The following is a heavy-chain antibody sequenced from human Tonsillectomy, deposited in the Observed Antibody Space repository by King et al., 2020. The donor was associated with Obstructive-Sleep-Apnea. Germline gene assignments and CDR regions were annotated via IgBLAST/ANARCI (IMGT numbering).Heavy chain of an antibody. J-gene: IGHJ6*02. D-gene: IGHD5-12*01. V-gene: IGHV4-39*01. CDR1: GGSISSSSYY. Sequence: LQLQESGPGLVKPSETLSLTCTVSGGSISSSSYYWGWIRQPPGKGLEWIGSIYYSGSTYYNPSLKSRVTISVDTSKNQFSLKLSSVTAADTAVYYCARPGATTTSWYYYGMDVWGQGTTVTVSS. CDR3: ARPGATTTSWYYYGMDV. CDR2: IYYSGST.